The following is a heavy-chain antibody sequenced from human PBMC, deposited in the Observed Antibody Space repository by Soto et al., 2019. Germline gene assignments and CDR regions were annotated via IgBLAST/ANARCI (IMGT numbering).Heavy chain of an antibody. Sequence: EVQLVESGGGLVKAGGSLRLSCAASGFTFSDYTMNWVRQASGKGLEWVSSIRTSSSYIYYADSVKGRFTISRDDAKNLVFLQMNSLRAEDTAVYYCARDFYDTSGPKPYVDYWGQGTLVTVSS. V-gene: IGHV3-21*02. CDR3: ARDFYDTSGPKPYVDY. J-gene: IGHJ4*02. D-gene: IGHD3-22*01. CDR1: GFTFSDYT. CDR2: IRTSSSYI.